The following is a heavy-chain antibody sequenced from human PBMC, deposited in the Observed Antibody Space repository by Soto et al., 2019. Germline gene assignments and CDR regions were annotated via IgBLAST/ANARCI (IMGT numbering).Heavy chain of an antibody. Sequence: PVGSLRLSCAASGFTFSGYALAWVRQAPGKGLEWVSGISGTGGSTDYADSVKGRFTISRDNSKNTLYLQMNSLRAEDTAVYYCANDPESVLGMTYFDYWGQGTLVTVSS. J-gene: IGHJ4*02. CDR2: ISGTGGST. CDR3: ANDPESVLGMTYFDY. D-gene: IGHD3-16*01. V-gene: IGHV3-23*01. CDR1: GFTFSGYA.